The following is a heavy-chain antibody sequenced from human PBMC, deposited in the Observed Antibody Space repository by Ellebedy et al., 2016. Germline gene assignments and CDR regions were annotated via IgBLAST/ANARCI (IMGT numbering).Heavy chain of an antibody. Sequence: SETLSLXXTVSGDSIKNGAYYWSWIRQPAGKGLEWIGRIYTNGNSVYNPSLKSRVTMSVDTSRNHFSLELNSVTAADSAVYYCATLTIPGRSDFWGQGTLVTVSS. CDR1: GDSIKNGAYY. CDR2: IYTNGNS. CDR3: ATLTIPGRSDF. V-gene: IGHV4-61*02. J-gene: IGHJ4*02. D-gene: IGHD3-3*01.